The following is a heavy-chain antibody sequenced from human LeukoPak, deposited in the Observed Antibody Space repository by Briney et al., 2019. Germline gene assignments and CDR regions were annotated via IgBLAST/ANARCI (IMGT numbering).Heavy chain of an antibody. CDR2: LYSSGNT. V-gene: IGHV4-59*12. J-gene: IGHJ5*02. Sequence: PSETLSLTCTVSGDSISSYYWTWIRQPPGKGLEWLGYLYSSGNTNYNPSLKSRVTMSVDTSKNQFSLRLTSVTAADTAVYYCARVGYTVTTIEFDPWGQGTLVTVSS. CDR3: ARVGYTVTTIEFDP. CDR1: GDSISSYY. D-gene: IGHD4-11*01.